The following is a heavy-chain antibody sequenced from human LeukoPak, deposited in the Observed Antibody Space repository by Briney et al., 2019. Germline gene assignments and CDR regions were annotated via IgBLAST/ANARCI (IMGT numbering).Heavy chain of an antibody. CDR2: ISSSSSYI. Sequence: GGSLRLCCAASGFTFSSYSMNWVRQATGKGLEWVSSISSSSSYIYYADSVKGRFTISRDNAKNSLYLQMNSLRAEDTAVYYCARDGVVVVVAATKPGYYYGMDVWGKGTTVTVSS. V-gene: IGHV3-21*01. CDR3: ARDGVVVVVAATKPGYYYGMDV. CDR1: GFTFSSYS. J-gene: IGHJ6*04. D-gene: IGHD2-15*01.